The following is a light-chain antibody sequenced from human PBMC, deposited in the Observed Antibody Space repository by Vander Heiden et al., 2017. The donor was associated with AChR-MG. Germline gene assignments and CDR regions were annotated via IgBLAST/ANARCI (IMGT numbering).Light chain of an antibody. CDR3: GTWDSTLSGYV. Sequence: QSVLTQPPSVSAAPGQKVTISCSGSNSNIGDNSVSWYQHLPGTAPKLLIYDSYKRPSGIPDRFSASKSGTSATLGITGLQTGDEADYYCGTWDSTLSGYVFGTGTKVTVL. CDR1: NSNIGDNS. J-gene: IGLJ1*01. CDR2: DSY. V-gene: IGLV1-51*01.